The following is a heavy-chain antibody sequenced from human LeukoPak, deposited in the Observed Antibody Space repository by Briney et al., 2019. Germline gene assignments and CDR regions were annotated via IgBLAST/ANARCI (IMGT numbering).Heavy chain of an antibody. J-gene: IGHJ6*03. CDR2: IIPIFGTA. Sequence: EASVKVSCKASGYTFTSYGISWVRQAPGQGLEWMGGIIPIFGTANYAQKFQGRVTITADKSTSTAYMELSSLRSEDTAVYYCARELYSSSSLPYYYYYYMDVWGKGTTVTVSS. CDR1: GYTFTSYG. CDR3: ARELYSSSSLPYYYYYYMDV. V-gene: IGHV1-69*06. D-gene: IGHD6-6*01.